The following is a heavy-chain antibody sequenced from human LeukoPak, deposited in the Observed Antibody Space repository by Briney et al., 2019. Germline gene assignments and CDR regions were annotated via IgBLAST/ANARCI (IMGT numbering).Heavy chain of an antibody. CDR3: ARRVSVGFDP. Sequence: GGSLKISCKGSGYRFTRYWLGWVRQLPGKGLEWMGIIYPGDSDTRYSPSFQGQVTISADKSISTAYLQWSSLKASDTAIYYCARRVSVGFDPWGQGTLVTVSS. CDR1: GYRFTRYW. V-gene: IGHV5-51*01. D-gene: IGHD6-19*01. CDR2: IYPGDSDT. J-gene: IGHJ5*02.